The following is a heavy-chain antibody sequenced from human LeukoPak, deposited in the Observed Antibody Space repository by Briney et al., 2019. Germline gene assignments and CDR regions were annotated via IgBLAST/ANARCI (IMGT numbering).Heavy chain of an antibody. J-gene: IGHJ4*02. CDR2: ISYDGSNK. V-gene: IGHV3-30-3*01. CDR1: GFTFSSYA. D-gene: IGHD2-2*01. CDR3: ARDRVPGYCSSTSCYYTIRDY. Sequence: PGGSLRLSCAASGFTFSSYAMHWVRQAPGKGLEWVAVISYDGSNKYYADSVKGRFTISRDNSKNTLYLQMNSLRAEDTAVYYCARDRVPGYCSSTSCYYTIRDYWGQGTLVTVSS.